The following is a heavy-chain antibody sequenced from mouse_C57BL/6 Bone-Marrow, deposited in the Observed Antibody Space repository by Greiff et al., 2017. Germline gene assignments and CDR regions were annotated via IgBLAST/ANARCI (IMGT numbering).Heavy chain of an antibody. D-gene: IGHD2-5*01. CDR1: GFTFSDAW. V-gene: IGHV6-6*01. CDR2: IRNKANNHAT. Sequence: EVKLMESGGGLVQPGGSMKLSCAASGFTFSDAWMDWVRQSPEKGLEWVAEIRNKANNHATYYAESVKGRFTISRAASKSSVYLQMNRLRAEDTGIYVCTGDSNFDRFFDFWGKGTTVNVAS. CDR3: TGDSNFDRFFDF. J-gene: IGHJ1*03.